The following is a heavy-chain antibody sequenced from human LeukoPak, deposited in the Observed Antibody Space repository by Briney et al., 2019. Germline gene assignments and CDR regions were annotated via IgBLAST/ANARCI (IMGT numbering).Heavy chain of an antibody. Sequence: SETLSLTCTVSGGSLSSGDYYWSWIRQPPGKGLEWIGYIYYSGSTYYNPSLKSRVTISVDTAKNEFSLKLSSVTAADTAVYYCARTRLGAFDIWGQGTMVTVSS. CDR1: GGSLSSGDYY. D-gene: IGHD3-16*01. CDR2: IYYSGST. V-gene: IGHV4-30-4*01. J-gene: IGHJ3*02. CDR3: ARTRLGAFDI.